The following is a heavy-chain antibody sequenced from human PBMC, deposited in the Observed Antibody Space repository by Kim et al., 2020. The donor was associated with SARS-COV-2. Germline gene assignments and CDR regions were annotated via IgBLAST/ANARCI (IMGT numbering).Heavy chain of an antibody. CDR3: AREWDYCSSTSCYTSHYYYYYGMDV. CDR2: INPSGGST. CDR1: GYTFTSYY. D-gene: IGHD2-2*02. V-gene: IGHV1-46*01. Sequence: ASVKVSCKASGYTFTSYYMRWVRQAPGQGLEWMGIINPSGGSTSYAQKFQGRVTMTRDTSTSTVYMELSSLRSEDTAVYYCAREWDYCSSTSCYTSHYYYYYGMDVWGQGTTVTVSS. J-gene: IGHJ6*02.